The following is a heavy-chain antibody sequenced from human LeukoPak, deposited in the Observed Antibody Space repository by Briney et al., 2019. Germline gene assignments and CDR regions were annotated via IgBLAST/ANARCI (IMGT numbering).Heavy chain of an antibody. CDR3: ARDNRQDGYNYDYSDY. J-gene: IGHJ4*02. V-gene: IGHV3-30-3*01. Sequence: GGSLRLSCAASGFTFSSYAMHWVRQAPGKGLEWVAVISYDGSNKYYADSVKGRFTISRDNSKNTLYLQMNSLRAEDTAVYYCARDNRQDGYNYDYSDYWGQGTLVTVSS. CDR2: ISYDGSNK. D-gene: IGHD5-24*01. CDR1: GFTFSSYA.